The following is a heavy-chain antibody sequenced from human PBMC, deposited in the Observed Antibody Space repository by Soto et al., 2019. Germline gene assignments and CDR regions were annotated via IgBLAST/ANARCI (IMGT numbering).Heavy chain of an antibody. Sequence: SETLSLTCAVYGGSFSGYYWSWIRQPPGKGLEWIGEINHSGSTNYNPSLKSLVTISIDTSKNQFSLKLSSETAADTAVDYCARSSSSSGWYFDLWVRGTLVTVSS. D-gene: IGHD6-6*01. CDR1: GGSFSGYY. J-gene: IGHJ2*01. CDR2: INHSGST. CDR3: ARSSSSSGWYFDL. V-gene: IGHV4-34*01.